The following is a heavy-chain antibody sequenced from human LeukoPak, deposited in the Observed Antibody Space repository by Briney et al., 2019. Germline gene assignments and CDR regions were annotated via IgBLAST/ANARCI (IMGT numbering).Heavy chain of an antibody. CDR1: GFSFSDLF. CDR3: ASIRGVMGY. CDR2: TKSKAYSHTT. J-gene: IGHJ4*02. D-gene: IGHD3-10*01. V-gene: IGHV3-72*01. Sequence: PGGSLRLSCAASGFSFSDLFIDSVRQAPGKGLEWVGRTKSKAYSHTTEYAASLKGRFTISRDDSEKSVYLHMNTLKTEDTAVYYCASIRGVMGYWGQGTLVTVSS.